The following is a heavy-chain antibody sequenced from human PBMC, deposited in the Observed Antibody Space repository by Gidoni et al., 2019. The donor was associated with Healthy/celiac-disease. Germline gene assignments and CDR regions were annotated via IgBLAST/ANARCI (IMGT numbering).Heavy chain of an antibody. V-gene: IGHV1-46*01. J-gene: IGHJ4*02. CDR1: GYTFTSYY. CDR2: INPTGGST. Sequence: QVQLVHSGPEVRKPGALVKLSCKASGYTFTSYYMHWVRQAPGQGLEWMGIINPTGGSTSYAQKFQGRVTMTRDTSTSTVYMELSRLRSEDTAVYYCARSYSRLHTLDYWGQGTLVTVSS. D-gene: IGHD5-12*01. CDR3: ARSYSRLHTLDY.